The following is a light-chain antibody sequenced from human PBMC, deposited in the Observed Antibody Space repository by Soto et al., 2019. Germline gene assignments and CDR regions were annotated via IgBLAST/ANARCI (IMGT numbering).Light chain of an antibody. CDR3: HHYHNYMYS. CDR2: DAS. V-gene: IGKV3-15*01. Sequence: IVMTQSPATLSVSPGERATLSCRASQSIRSNLAWYQLKPGLAPRLLIYDASTRATGIPARFSGSGSGTEFTLTISSLQSGDSAIYYCHHYHNYMYSFGQGTKVDIK. CDR1: QSIRSN. J-gene: IGKJ2*01.